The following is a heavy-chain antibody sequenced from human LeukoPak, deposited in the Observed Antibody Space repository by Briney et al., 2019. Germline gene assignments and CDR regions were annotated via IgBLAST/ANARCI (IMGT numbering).Heavy chain of an antibody. D-gene: IGHD6-13*01. Sequence: ETLSLTCTVSGGSISSSYWSWIRQPPGKGLEWIGYISDSGSTNYNPSLKSRVTISVDTSKNQLFLKLRSVTTADTAVYYCATNSSWFDYWGQGTLVTVSS. J-gene: IGHJ4*02. CDR3: ATNSSWFDY. CDR2: ISDSGST. V-gene: IGHV4-59*01. CDR1: GGSISSSY.